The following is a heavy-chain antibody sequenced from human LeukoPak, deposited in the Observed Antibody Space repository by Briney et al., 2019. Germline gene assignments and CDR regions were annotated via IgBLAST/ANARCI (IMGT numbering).Heavy chain of an antibody. CDR3: ARAAGIGYYGSGSPYYFDF. V-gene: IGHV3-13*01. CDR1: GFTFSSYD. CDR2: IGNAGDT. J-gene: IGHJ4*02. D-gene: IGHD3-10*01. Sequence: GGSLRLSCAASGFTFSSYDMHWVRRTTGKGLEWVSAIGNAGDTYYLGSVKGRFTISRENAKNSLYLQMNSLRGEDTAVYYCARAAGIGYYGSGSPYYFDFWGQGTLVTVSS.